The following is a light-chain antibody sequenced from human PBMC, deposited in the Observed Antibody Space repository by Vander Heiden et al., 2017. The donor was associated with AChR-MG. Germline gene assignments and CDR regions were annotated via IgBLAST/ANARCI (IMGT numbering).Light chain of an antibody. CDR2: DVI. Sequence: QSALTQPASVSGSPGQSITISCTGTSSDIGGYDYVSWSQQYTGKAPKLMIYDVIKRPSGVSNRFSGSKTGNTASLTISGLQAEDEADYYCSSYTSSTTVGVFGGGTKLTVL. J-gene: IGLJ2*01. CDR1: SSDIGGYDY. CDR3: SSYTSSTTVGV. V-gene: IGLV2-14*01.